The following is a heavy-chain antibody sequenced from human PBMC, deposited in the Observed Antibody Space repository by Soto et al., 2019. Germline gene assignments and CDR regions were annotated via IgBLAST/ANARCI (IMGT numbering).Heavy chain of an antibody. CDR3: ARVVGGSGYNYIDN. CDR2: ITTFTGNT. Sequence: ASVKVSCKASGYSFANNDIIWVRQAPGQGLEWMGWITTFTGNTDYAQKFRGRVTMTTDTSASTAYVTLRSLRSDDTAVYFCARVVGGSGYNYIDNWGQGTLVTVSS. CDR1: GYSFANND. D-gene: IGHD5-18*01. J-gene: IGHJ4*02. V-gene: IGHV1-18*01.